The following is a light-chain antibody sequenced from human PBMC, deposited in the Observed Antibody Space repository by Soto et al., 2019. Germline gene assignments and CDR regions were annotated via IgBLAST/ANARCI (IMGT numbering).Light chain of an antibody. J-gene: IGKJ2*01. Sequence: EIVMTQSPATLSVSPGERATLSCRASQSISTDLAWYQQKPGQPPRLLIYSASTRATGVPARFTGSGSGSEFTLTLSGLQSEDFAVYYCQQGHNWPLTFGQGTRLEI. CDR2: SAS. V-gene: IGKV3-15*01. CDR1: QSISTD. CDR3: QQGHNWPLT.